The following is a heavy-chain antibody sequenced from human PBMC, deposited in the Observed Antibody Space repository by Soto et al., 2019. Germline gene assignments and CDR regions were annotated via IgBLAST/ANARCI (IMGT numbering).Heavy chain of an antibody. V-gene: IGHV3-13*01. J-gene: IGHJ4*02. CDR3: AREAVYYYGSGSYNYFDY. CDR2: IGTAGDT. CDR1: GFTFSSYD. D-gene: IGHD3-10*01. Sequence: GGSLRLSCAASGFTFSSYDMHWVRQATGKGLEWVSAIGTAGDTYYPGSVKGRFTISRENAKNSLYLQMNSLRAGDTAVYYCAREAVYYYGSGSYNYFDYWGQGTLVTVSS.